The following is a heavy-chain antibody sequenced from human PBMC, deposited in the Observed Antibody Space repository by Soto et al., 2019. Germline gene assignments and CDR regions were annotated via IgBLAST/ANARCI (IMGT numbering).Heavy chain of an antibody. Sequence: LRLSCAASGFSISDHYMSWIRQAPGKGLEWVSYSSNSGTFTKYADSVKGRFSISRDNAKNSLYLEINSLRGEDTAIYYCARSGDNYNVLDYWGQGTPVTVSS. CDR3: ARSGDNYNVLDY. CDR1: GFSISDHY. V-gene: IGHV3-11*03. D-gene: IGHD3-10*02. J-gene: IGHJ4*02. CDR2: SSNSGTFT.